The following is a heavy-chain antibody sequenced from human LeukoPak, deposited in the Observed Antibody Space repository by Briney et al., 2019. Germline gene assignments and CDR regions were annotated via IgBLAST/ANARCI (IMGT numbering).Heavy chain of an antibody. CDR3: ARGLFGGGDY. V-gene: IGHV4-4*07. Sequence: SETLSLTCTVSGASISGNYWIWIRQPAGKGLECIGRIHSSGRTNYNPSLASRVTMSVDTSKNQFSLNLSSVIAADTAVYYCARGLFGGGDYWGQGILVTVSP. CDR2: IHSSGRT. CDR1: GASISGNY. D-gene: IGHD3-10*01. J-gene: IGHJ4*02.